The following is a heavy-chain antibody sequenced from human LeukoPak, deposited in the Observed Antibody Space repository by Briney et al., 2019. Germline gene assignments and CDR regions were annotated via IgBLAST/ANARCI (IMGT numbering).Heavy chain of an antibody. CDR1: GYTFTSYD. V-gene: IGHV1-8*01. CDR2: MNPNSGNT. Sequence: GASVKVSCKASGYTFTSYDINWVRQATGQGLEWMGWMNPNSGNTGYAQKFQGRVTMTRNTSISTAYMELRSLRSDDTAVYYCARDLTMVRGAMGYWGQGTLVTVSS. CDR3: ARDLTMVRGAMGY. D-gene: IGHD3-10*01. J-gene: IGHJ4*02.